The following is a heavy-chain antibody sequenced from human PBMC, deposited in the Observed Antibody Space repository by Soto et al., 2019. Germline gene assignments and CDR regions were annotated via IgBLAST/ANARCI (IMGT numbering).Heavy chain of an antibody. CDR1: GGSISSYY. J-gene: IGHJ4*02. CDR3: ARDKGSSSWYDY. CDR2: IYYSGST. Sequence: PSETLSLTCTVSGGSISSYYWSWIRQPPGKGLEWIGYIYYSGSTNYNPSLKSRVTISVDTSKNQFSLKLSSVTAADTAVYYCARDKGSSSWYDYWGQGTLVTVSS. D-gene: IGHD6-13*01. V-gene: IGHV4-59*01.